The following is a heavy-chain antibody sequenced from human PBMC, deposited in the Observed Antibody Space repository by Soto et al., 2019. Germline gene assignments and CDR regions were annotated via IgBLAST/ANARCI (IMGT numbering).Heavy chain of an antibody. CDR2: IYYSGST. J-gene: IGHJ6*02. V-gene: IGHV4-31*03. D-gene: IGHD2-2*02. CDR1: GGSISSGGYY. Sequence: SETLSLTCTVSGGSISSGGYYWSWIRQHPGKGLEWIGYIYYSGSTYYNPPLKSRVTISVDTSKNQFSLKLSSVTAADTAVYYCARALGYCSSTSCYSPYYYGMDVWGQGTTVTVSS. CDR3: ARALGYCSSTSCYSPYYYGMDV.